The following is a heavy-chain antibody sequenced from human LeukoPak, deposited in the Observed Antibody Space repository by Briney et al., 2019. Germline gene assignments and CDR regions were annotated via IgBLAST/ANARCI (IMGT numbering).Heavy chain of an antibody. CDR2: ISGSGGST. J-gene: IGHJ4*02. D-gene: IGHD2-2*01. CDR3: AKDYLGYCSSTSCYPPDY. V-gene: IGHV3-23*01. Sequence: PGGSLRLSCAASGFTFSSYAMSWVRQAPGKGLEWVSAISGSGGSTYYADSVKGRFTISRDNFKNTLYLQMNSLRAEDTAVYYCAKDYLGYCSSTSCYPPDYWGQGTLVTVSS. CDR1: GFTFSSYA.